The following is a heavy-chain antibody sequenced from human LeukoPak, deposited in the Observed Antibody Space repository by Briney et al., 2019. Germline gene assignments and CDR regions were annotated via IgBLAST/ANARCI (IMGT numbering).Heavy chain of an antibody. CDR2: ISDSGGST. CDR3: AKEPITMIRGAPFDY. Sequence: GGSLRLSCAASGFTFSSYAMNWVRQAPGKGLEWVSVISDSGGSTYYADSVKGRFTISRDNSKNTLYLQMNSLRAEDTAVYYCAKEPITMIRGAPFDYWGQGTLVTVSS. D-gene: IGHD3-10*01. CDR1: GFTFSSYA. V-gene: IGHV3-23*01. J-gene: IGHJ4*02.